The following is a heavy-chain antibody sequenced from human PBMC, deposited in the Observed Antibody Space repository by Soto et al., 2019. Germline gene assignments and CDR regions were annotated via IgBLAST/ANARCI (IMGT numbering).Heavy chain of an antibody. J-gene: IGHJ4*02. CDR1: GGSISSGGYS. D-gene: IGHD5-12*01. CDR2: IYHSGST. V-gene: IGHV4-30-2*01. CDR3: ARYDSGYDDSGYFDY. Sequence: SETLSLTCAVSGGSISSGGYSWSWIRQPPGKGLEWIGYIYHSGSTYYNPSLKSRVTISVDRSKNQFSLKLSSVTAADTAVYYCARYDSGYDDSGYFDYWGQGTLVTVSS.